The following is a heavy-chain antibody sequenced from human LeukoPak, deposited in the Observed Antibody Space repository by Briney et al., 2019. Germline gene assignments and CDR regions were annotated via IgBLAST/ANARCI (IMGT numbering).Heavy chain of an antibody. J-gene: IGHJ5*02. CDR1: GFTFYDYA. D-gene: IGHD4-17*01. V-gene: IGHV3-9*01. Sequence: GGSLRLSCAASGFTFYDYAMHWVRQAPGKGLEWVSGISWNSGSIGYADSVKGRFTISRDNAKNSLYLQMNSLRAEDTALYYCAKDYQTTVTTYWFDPWGQGTLVTVSS. CDR3: AKDYQTTVTTYWFDP. CDR2: ISWNSGSI.